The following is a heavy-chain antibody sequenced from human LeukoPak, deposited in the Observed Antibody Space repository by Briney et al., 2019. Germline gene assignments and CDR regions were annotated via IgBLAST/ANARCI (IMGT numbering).Heavy chain of an antibody. J-gene: IGHJ5*02. CDR1: GGSFSGYY. Sequence: SETLSLTCAVYGGSFSGYYWSWIRQPPGKGLEWIGEINHSGSTNYNPSLKSRVTISVDTSKNQFSLKLSSVTAADTAVYYCARHYCSSTSCYMGRYNWFDPWGQGTLVTVSS. CDR3: ARHYCSSTSCYMGRYNWFDP. V-gene: IGHV4-34*01. CDR2: INHSGST. D-gene: IGHD2-2*02.